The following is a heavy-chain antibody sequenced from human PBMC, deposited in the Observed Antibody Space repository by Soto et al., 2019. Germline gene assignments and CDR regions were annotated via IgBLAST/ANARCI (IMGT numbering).Heavy chain of an antibody. CDR2: ISGSGGST. J-gene: IGHJ6*02. Sequence: PGGSLRLSCAASGFTFSSYAMSWVRQAPGKGLEWVSAISGSGGSTYYADSVKGRFTISRDNSKNTLYLQMNSLRAEDTALYYCAKEGAGTTGYYGMDVWGQGTRVTVSS. CDR1: GFTFSSYA. CDR3: AKEGAGTTGYYGMDV. D-gene: IGHD1-7*01. V-gene: IGHV3-23*01.